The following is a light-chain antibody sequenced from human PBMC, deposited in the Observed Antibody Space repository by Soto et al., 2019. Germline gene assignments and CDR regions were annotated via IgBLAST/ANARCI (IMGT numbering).Light chain of an antibody. Sequence: DILMTQSPSTLSASPGDRVTITCKASQSINSYVSWYQQKPGRAPRLLIYDASSLEAGVPSRFRGSGSGTDFTFTISRLQSEDIAIYYCQQYENWPTFGQGTRLEIK. J-gene: IGKJ5*01. CDR1: QSINSY. CDR3: QQYENWPT. CDR2: DAS. V-gene: IGKV1-33*01.